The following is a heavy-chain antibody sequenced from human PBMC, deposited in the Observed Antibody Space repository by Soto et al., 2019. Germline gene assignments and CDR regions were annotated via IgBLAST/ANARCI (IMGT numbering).Heavy chain of an antibody. V-gene: IGHV4-31*03. CDR3: ARGGYSSSWYLTYFDY. CDR1: GGSISSGGYY. Sequence: QVQLQESGPGLVKPSQTLSLTCTVSGGSISSGGYYWSWIRQHPGKGLEWIGYIYYSGSTYYNPSLKRRVTISVDTSKNQFSLKLSSVTAAETAVYYCARGGYSSSWYLTYFDYWGQGTLVTVSS. J-gene: IGHJ4*02. CDR2: IYYSGST. D-gene: IGHD6-13*01.